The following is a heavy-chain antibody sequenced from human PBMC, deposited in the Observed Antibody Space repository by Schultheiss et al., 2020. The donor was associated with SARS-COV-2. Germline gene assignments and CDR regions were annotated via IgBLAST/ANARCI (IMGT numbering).Heavy chain of an antibody. CDR3: ASLAGGVGIDY. V-gene: IGHV4-31*03. D-gene: IGHD6-19*01. CDR2: IYYSGST. Sequence: SQTLSLTCTVSGGSISSGGYYWSWIRQHPGKGLEWIGYIYYSGSTYYNPSLKSRVTISVDTSKNQFSLKLSSVTAADTAVYYCASLAGGVGIDYWGQGTLVTVSS. J-gene: IGHJ4*02. CDR1: GGSISSGGYY.